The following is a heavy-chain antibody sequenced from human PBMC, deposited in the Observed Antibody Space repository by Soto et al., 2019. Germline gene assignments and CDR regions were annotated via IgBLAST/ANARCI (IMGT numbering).Heavy chain of an antibody. J-gene: IGHJ4*02. D-gene: IGHD2-15*01. Sequence: SETLSLTCAVSGGSISSGDYYWSWIRQPPGKGLEWIGFIYYSGSTYYNPSLKSRVTISVDTSKNQFSLKLSSVTAADTAVYYCARERADGGKIYWGQGTLVTVSS. CDR3: ARERADGGKIY. CDR1: GGSISSGDYY. CDR2: IYYSGST. V-gene: IGHV4-30-4*01.